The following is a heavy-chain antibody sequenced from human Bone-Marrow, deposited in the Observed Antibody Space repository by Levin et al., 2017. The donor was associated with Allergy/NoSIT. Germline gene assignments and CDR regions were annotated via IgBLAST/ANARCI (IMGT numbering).Heavy chain of an antibody. D-gene: IGHD6-13*01. Sequence: GGSLRLSCAASGFTFSSYGMHWVRQAPGKGLEWVAVISYDGSNKYYADSVKGRFTISRDNSKNTLYLQMNSLRAEDTAVYYCAKDQIFIAAAGTGFDYWGQGTLVTVSS. CDR1: GFTFSSYG. CDR3: AKDQIFIAAAGTGFDY. V-gene: IGHV3-30*18. CDR2: ISYDGSNK. J-gene: IGHJ4*02.